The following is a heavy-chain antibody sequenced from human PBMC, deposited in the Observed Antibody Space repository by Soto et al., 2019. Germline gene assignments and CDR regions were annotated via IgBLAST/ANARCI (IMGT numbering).Heavy chain of an antibody. CDR3: ARQRFWWRGGGMGV. CDR1: GGTFSSYA. D-gene: IGHD2-21*01. CDR2: IIPIFGTA. J-gene: IGHJ6*01. Sequence: QVQLVQSGAEVKKPGSSVKVSCKASGGTFSSYAISWVRQAPGQGLEWMGGIIPIFGTANYAQKVQGRVTITADEHTSTAYMRLRRLRSKDRAVYYCARQRFWWRGGGMGVWGRGTTVNVSS. V-gene: IGHV1-69*12.